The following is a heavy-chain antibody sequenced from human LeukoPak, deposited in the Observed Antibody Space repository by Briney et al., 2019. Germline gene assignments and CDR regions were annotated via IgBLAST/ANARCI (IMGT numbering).Heavy chain of an antibody. D-gene: IGHD4-17*01. CDR3: ARLYYGLTLDY. CDR2: ISSSGSTI. Sequence: GGSLRLSCAASGFTFSGNWMHWVRQAPGKGLEWVSYISSSGSTIYYADSVKGRFTISRDNAKNSLYLQMNSLRAEDTAVYYCARLYYGLTLDYWGQGTLVTVSS. J-gene: IGHJ4*02. V-gene: IGHV3-11*01. CDR1: GFTFSGNW.